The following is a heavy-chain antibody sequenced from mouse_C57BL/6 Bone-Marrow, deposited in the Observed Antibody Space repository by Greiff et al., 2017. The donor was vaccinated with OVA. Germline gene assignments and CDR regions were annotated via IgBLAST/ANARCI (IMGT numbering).Heavy chain of an antibody. CDR1: GYTFTSYT. CDR2: INPSSGYT. J-gene: IGHJ4*01. CDR3: AILWVDY. D-gene: IGHD1-1*02. V-gene: IGHV1-4*01. Sequence: QVQLKQSGAELARPGASVKMSCKASGYTFTSYTMHWVKQRPGQGLEWIGYINPSSGYTTYNQKFKDKATLTAEKSSSTAYMQLSSLTSEDSAVYYCAILWVDYWGQGTSVTVSS.